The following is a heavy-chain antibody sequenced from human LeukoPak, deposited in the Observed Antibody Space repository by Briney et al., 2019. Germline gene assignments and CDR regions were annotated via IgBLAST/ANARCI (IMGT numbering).Heavy chain of an antibody. Sequence: GGSLRLSCAASGFTFSSYAMSWVRQAPGKGLEWVSAISGSGGSTYYADSVKGRFTISRDNSKNTLYLQMNSLRAEDTAVYYCAKQRTIDYDFWSGYSNWFDPWGQGTLVTVSS. CDR1: GFTFSSYA. V-gene: IGHV3-23*01. CDR3: AKQRTIDYDFWSGYSNWFDP. J-gene: IGHJ5*02. D-gene: IGHD3-3*01. CDR2: ISGSGGST.